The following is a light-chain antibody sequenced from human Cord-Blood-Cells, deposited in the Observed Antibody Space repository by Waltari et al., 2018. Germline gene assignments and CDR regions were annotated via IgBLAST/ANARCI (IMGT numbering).Light chain of an antibody. J-gene: IGLJ3*02. CDR2: RNN. V-gene: IGLV1-47*01. CDR1: SSNLGSNY. CDR3: AAWDDSLSGWV. Sequence: QSVLTQPPSASGTPGQRVPLPCSGSSSNLGSNYVSWYQQLPGTAPKLRIYRNNQRPSGVPDRFSGSKSGTSASLAISGLRSEDEADYYCAAWDDSLSGWVFGGGTKLTVL.